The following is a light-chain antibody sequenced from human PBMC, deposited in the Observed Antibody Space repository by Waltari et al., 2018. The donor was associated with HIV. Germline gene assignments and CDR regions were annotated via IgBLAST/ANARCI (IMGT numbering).Light chain of an antibody. CDR3: QLWDSSLSVI. CDR2: RFS. V-gene: IGLV3-9*01. CDR1: DIESKN. J-gene: IGLJ2*01. Sequence: SYELTQPPSVSVALGQTAKITCGEFDIESKNVQWYQQKPGQPTVLVLYRFSTRHSWIYELFAASNSGNMATLTFYGVRAWDEADYYGQLWDSSLSVIFGGGTKLTVL.